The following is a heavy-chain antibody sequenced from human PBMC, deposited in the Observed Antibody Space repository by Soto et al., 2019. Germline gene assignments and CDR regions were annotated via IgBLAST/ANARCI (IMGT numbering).Heavy chain of an antibody. Sequence: GGSLRLSCAASGFTFSSYGMHWVRQAPGKGLEWVAVIWYDGSNKYYADSVKGRFTISRDNSKNTLYLQMNSLRAEDTAVYYCARGAIYSNYGGYYYYMDVWGKGTTVTVSS. CDR2: IWYDGSNK. CDR1: GFTFSSYG. CDR3: ARGAIYSNYGGYYYYMDV. D-gene: IGHD4-4*01. V-gene: IGHV3-33*01. J-gene: IGHJ6*03.